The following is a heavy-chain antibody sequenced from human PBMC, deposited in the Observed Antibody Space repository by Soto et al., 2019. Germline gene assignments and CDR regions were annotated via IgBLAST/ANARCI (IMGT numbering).Heavy chain of an antibody. V-gene: IGHV3-23*01. J-gene: IGHJ4*02. CDR2: MSRDGGVT. D-gene: IGHD6-19*01. Sequence: EVQLLESGGGLVQPGGSLRISCAASGFTFSNYGMTWVRQAPGKGLEWVSGMSRDGGVTDYTDSVKGRFTISRDISKNTLYLQMNILRAEDTAVYYCAKIDKFNPQSSGWANRFDYWGQGTLVTVSS. CDR3: AKIDKFNPQSSGWANRFDY. CDR1: GFTFSNYG.